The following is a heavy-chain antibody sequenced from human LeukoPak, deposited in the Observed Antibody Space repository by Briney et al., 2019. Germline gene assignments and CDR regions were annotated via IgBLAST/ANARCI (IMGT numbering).Heavy chain of an antibody. Sequence: GGSLRPSCAASGFTFSSYAMSWVRRAPGKGLEGVSAISGSGGSTYYADSVKGRFTISRDNSKNTLYLQMNSLRAEDTAVYYCASPIPYYYDSSGPSYDYWGQGTLVTVSS. CDR2: ISGSGGST. D-gene: IGHD3-22*01. CDR3: ASPIPYYYDSSGPSYDY. CDR1: GFTFSSYA. V-gene: IGHV3-23*01. J-gene: IGHJ4*02.